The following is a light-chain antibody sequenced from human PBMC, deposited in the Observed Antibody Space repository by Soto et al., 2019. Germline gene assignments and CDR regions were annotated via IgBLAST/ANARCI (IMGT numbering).Light chain of an antibody. CDR1: QSVSSTY. V-gene: IGKV3-20*01. Sequence: EIVLTQSPGTLSLSPGERATLSCRASQSVSSTYLTWYQQIPGQAPRLLIYAASRRATGIPDRFSGSGSGTDFTLTINRLEPEDFAVYYCQQYGSSLVFTFGQGTKLEIK. CDR3: QQYGSSLVFT. J-gene: IGKJ2*01. CDR2: AAS.